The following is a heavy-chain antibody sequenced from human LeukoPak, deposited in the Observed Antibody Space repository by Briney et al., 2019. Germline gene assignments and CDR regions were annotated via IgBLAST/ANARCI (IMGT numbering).Heavy chain of an antibody. D-gene: IGHD3-16*02. CDR3: ARVSGEISDQNWFDP. J-gene: IGHJ5*02. CDR2: INPNSGGT. CDR1: GYTFTGYC. Sequence: ASVKVSCKASGYTFTGYCMHWMRQAPGQGLEWMGWINPNSGGTNYAQKFQGRVTMTRDTSISTAYMELRSLRSDDTAVYYCARVSGEISDQNWFDPWGQGTLVTVSS. V-gene: IGHV1-2*02.